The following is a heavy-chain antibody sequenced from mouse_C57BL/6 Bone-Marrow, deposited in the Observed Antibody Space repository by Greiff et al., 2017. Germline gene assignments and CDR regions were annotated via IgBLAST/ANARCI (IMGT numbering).Heavy chain of an antibody. Sequence: EVKLQESGGGLVKPGGSLKLSCAASGFTFSSYAMSWVRQTPEKRLEWVATISDGGSYTYYPDNVKGRFTISRDNAKNNLYLQMSHLKSEDTAMYYCARGGYDVDYWGQGPTLTVSS. J-gene: IGHJ2*01. CDR3: ARGGYDVDY. D-gene: IGHD2-2*01. V-gene: IGHV5-4*03. CDR1: GFTFSSYA. CDR2: ISDGGSYT.